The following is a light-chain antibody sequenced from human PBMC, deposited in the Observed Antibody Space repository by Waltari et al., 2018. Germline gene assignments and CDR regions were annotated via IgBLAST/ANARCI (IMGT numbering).Light chain of an antibody. CDR3: QQYYSTPRT. CDR2: WAS. J-gene: IGKJ1*01. V-gene: IGKV4-1*01. Sequence: DIVMTQSPHSLAVSLGERATINCKSSQSVLYSSKNKNYLAWYQQKPGQPPKLLIYWASTRESGVPDRFSGSGSGTDFTLTISSLQAEDVAVYYCQQYYSTPRTFGQGTKVEIK. CDR1: QSVLYSSKNKNY.